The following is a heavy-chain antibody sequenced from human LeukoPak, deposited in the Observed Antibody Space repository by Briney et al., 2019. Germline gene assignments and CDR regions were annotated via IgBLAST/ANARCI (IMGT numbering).Heavy chain of an antibody. CDR1: GFTFSSYA. CDR2: ISSNGGST. D-gene: IGHD1-26*01. Sequence: GGSLRLSCAASGFTFSSYAMHWVRQAPGKGLEYVSAISSNGGSTYYANSVKGRFTISRDNSKNTLYLQMGSLRAEDMAVYYCARVYSGSYSIDYWGQGTLVTVSS. CDR3: ARVYSGSYSIDY. V-gene: IGHV3-64*01. J-gene: IGHJ4*02.